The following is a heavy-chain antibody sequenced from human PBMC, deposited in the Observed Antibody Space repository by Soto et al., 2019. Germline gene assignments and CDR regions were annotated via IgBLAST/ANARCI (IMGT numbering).Heavy chain of an antibody. D-gene: IGHD3-10*01. J-gene: IGHJ4*02. Sequence: QVQLVQSGAEVKKPGASVKVSCKASGYTFTSYGISCVRQAPGQGLEWMGWISAYNGNTNYAQKLQGRVTMTTDTSTSTAYMELRSLRSDDTAVYYCARDWVRRPMTVRGCDYWGQGTLVTVSS. CDR1: GYTFTSYG. V-gene: IGHV1-18*01. CDR3: ARDWVRRPMTVRGCDY. CDR2: ISAYNGNT.